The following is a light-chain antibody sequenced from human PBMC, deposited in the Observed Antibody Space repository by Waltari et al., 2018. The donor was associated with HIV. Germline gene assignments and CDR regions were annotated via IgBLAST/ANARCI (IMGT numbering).Light chain of an antibody. V-gene: IGLV3-21*02. J-gene: IGLJ2*01. Sequence: SYVLTQPPSVSVAPGQTARITCGGNNIAATKSVHWYRLNPGQAPVVVIYDDRDRPSGIPDRFSGSSSGDTATLTISRAEAGDEADYYCQVWDGSGGHVVFGGGTMLTVL. CDR3: QVWDGSGGHVV. CDR1: NIAATKS. CDR2: DDR.